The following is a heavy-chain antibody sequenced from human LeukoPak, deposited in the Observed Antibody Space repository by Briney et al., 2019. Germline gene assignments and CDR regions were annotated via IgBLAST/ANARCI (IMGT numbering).Heavy chain of an antibody. J-gene: IGHJ4*02. D-gene: IGHD3-10*01. Sequence: GGSLRLSCAASGFTFSSYDMSWVRQAPGKGLEWVGHIKSKTDGGTTDYAAPVKGRFTISRDDSKNTLFLQMNSLKTEDTAVYYCTLPWGSGSYYDYWGQGTLVTVSS. CDR1: GFTFSSYD. V-gene: IGHV3-15*01. CDR2: IKSKTDGGTT. CDR3: TLPWGSGSYYDY.